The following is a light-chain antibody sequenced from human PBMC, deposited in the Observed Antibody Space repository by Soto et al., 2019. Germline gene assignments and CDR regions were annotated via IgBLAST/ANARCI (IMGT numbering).Light chain of an antibody. J-gene: IGKJ5*01. CDR3: QHLDSYST. CDR2: AAS. V-gene: IGKV1-9*01. CDR1: QGISSY. Sequence: DIQLTQSPSFLSASVGDRVTITCRASQGISSYLAWYQQKPGKAPKLLIYAASTLQSGVPSRFSGSVSGTEFTLTISSLQPEDFATYYSQHLDSYSTFGQGTRLEIK.